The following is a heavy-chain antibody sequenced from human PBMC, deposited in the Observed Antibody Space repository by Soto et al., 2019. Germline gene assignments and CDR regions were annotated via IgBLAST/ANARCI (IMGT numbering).Heavy chain of an antibody. CDR2: IYPADTDT. CDR3: ARHRTESNYGDKGINDAFDI. J-gene: IGHJ3*02. D-gene: IGHD2-21*01. V-gene: IGHV5-51*01. CDR1: ADSFSSYW. Sequence: GEALKISCTVYADSFSSYWIGWVRQMPGKGLEWEGVIYPADTDTRCSPSFKGQVSSSADKSGSTAYLQWDSLKASDTAIDYCARHRTESNYGDKGINDAFDIWGQGTMVTVSS.